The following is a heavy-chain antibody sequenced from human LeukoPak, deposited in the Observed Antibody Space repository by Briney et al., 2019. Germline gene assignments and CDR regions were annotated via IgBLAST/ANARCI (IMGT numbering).Heavy chain of an antibody. J-gene: IGHJ6*02. D-gene: IGHD4-11*01. CDR2: ISYDGNNK. Sequence: GGSLRLSCAASGFTFSSYAMHWVRQAPGKGLEWVAVISYDGNNKYYADSVKGRFTISRDNSKNALFLQMNSLRAEDTAVYSCARDSYSEYHYFYGMDVWGQGTTVTVSS. CDR1: GFTFSSYA. V-gene: IGHV3-30-3*01. CDR3: ARDSYSEYHYFYGMDV.